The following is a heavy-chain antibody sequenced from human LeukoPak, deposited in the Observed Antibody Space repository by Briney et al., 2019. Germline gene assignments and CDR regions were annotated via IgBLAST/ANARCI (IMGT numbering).Heavy chain of an antibody. CDR3: VTTAWSLGTYYFDF. D-gene: IGHD1-7*01. J-gene: IGHJ4*02. CDR1: GFTFRSYW. CDR2: IDQDGTET. V-gene: IGHV3-7*01. Sequence: GGSLRLSCAASGFTFRSYWMTWVRQAPGKGLQWVANIDQDGTETYYVDSVKGRFTISRDNAKKSLFLQMNSLRAEDSAVYFCVTTAWSLGTYYFDFWGQGTLATVAS.